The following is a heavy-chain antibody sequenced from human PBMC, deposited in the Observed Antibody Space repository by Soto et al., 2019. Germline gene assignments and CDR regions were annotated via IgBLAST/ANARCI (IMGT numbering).Heavy chain of an antibody. Sequence: QVQVVQSGDEVKETGASVRVSCKTSGYSFTAYGISWVRQAPGQGLEWMGWISCYNGKTKYAQKVQGRVTMTTDTSKSTAYREVRSLGTDDTAIYYCARDAPPPELRFLEWHNYDYNGMDVWGQVTTVTVSS. CDR2: ISCYNGKT. D-gene: IGHD3-3*01. CDR3: ARDAPPPELRFLEWHNYDYNGMDV. CDR1: GYSFTAYG. J-gene: IGHJ6*02. V-gene: IGHV1-18*01.